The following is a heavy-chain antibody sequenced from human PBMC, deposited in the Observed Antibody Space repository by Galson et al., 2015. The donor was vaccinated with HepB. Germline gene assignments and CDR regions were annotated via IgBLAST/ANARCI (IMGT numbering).Heavy chain of an antibody. V-gene: IGHV3-30*18. CDR1: GFTFSSYG. J-gene: IGHJ4*02. D-gene: IGHD3-22*01. Sequence: SLRLSCAASGFTFSSYGMHWVRQAPGKGLEWVAVISYDGSNKYYADSVKGRFTISRDNSKNTLYLQMNSLRAEDTAVYYCAKDYDSSGLIDYWGQGTLVTVSS. CDR2: ISYDGSNK. CDR3: AKDYDSSGLIDY.